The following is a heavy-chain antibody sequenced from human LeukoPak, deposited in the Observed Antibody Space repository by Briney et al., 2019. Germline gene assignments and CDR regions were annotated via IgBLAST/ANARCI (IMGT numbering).Heavy chain of an antibody. Sequence: ASVKVSCKASGYTFTSYGISWVRQAPGQGLEWMGWINTNTGNPTYAQGFTGRFVFSLDTSVSTAYLQISSLKAEDTAVYYCARERDFSVNDSSGVWYFDLWGRGTLVTVSS. CDR2: INTNTGNP. CDR1: GYTFTSYG. V-gene: IGHV7-4-1*02. J-gene: IGHJ2*01. D-gene: IGHD3-22*01. CDR3: ARERDFSVNDSSGVWYFDL.